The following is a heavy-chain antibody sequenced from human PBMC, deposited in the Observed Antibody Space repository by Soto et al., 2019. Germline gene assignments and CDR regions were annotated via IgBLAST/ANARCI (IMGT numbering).Heavy chain of an antibody. J-gene: IGHJ4*02. Sequence: EVQLVESGGGLVQTGKALRLSCAASGITFRKYWMHWVRQAPGKGPVWVSYISSDGTTTDYADSVKGRFTISRDNAKNTLYLKMDSLRVEEAAVYYCAIQDCTNDVCLEAAVTVGGALEYWGQGAQVTVSS. D-gene: IGHD2-8*01. CDR1: GITFRKYW. CDR3: AIQDCTNDVCLEAAVTVGGALEY. V-gene: IGHV3-74*01. CDR2: ISSDGTTT.